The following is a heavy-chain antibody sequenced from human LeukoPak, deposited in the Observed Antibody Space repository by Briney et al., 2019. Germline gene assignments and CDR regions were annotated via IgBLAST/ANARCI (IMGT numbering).Heavy chain of an antibody. D-gene: IGHD6-19*01. J-gene: IGHJ4*02. CDR1: GFTFSSFG. CDR3: AKAGIGVVFDFDY. Sequence: GGSLTLSCAADGFTFSSFGRSWERQAPGKGLEWVSNIRGSGGGTYYADSVKGRFTISRDNSKNTLYLQMNSLRDEDTALYDCAKAGIGVVFDFDYWGQGTLVTVSS. V-gene: IGHV3-23*01. CDR2: IRGSGGGT.